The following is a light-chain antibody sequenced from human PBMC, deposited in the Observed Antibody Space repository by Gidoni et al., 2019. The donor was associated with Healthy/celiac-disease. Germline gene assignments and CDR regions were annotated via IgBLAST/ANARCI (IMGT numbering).Light chain of an antibody. Sequence: SYELTQQPSVSVSPGQTASITCSGYKLGDKYACWYQQKPGQSPVLVIYQDSKRPSGIPERFSGSNSGNTATLTISGTQAMDEADYYCQAWDSSVVFGGGTKLTVL. CDR1: KLGDKY. CDR2: QDS. CDR3: QAWDSSVV. J-gene: IGLJ2*01. V-gene: IGLV3-1*01.